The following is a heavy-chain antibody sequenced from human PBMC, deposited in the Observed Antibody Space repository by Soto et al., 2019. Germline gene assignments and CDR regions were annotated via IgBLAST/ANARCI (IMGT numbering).Heavy chain of an antibody. V-gene: IGHV4-4*07. D-gene: IGHD3-10*01. Sequence: SETLSLTCTVSGGSIRSYYWSWIRQPAGKGLEWIGRIYTSGSTNYNPSLKSRVTMSVDTSKNQFSLKLSSVTAADTAVYYCARGPDRGAIYYYYGMDVWGQGTTVTVSS. CDR2: IYTSGST. J-gene: IGHJ6*02. CDR3: ARGPDRGAIYYYYGMDV. CDR1: GGSIRSYY.